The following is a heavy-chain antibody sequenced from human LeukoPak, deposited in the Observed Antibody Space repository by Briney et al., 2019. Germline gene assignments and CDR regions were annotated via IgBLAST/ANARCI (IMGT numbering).Heavy chain of an antibody. D-gene: IGHD6-19*01. Sequence: GASVKVSCKASGYTFTSYDIYWVRQATGQGLEWMGWMNPNSGNTGYAQKFQGRVTMTRNTSISTAYMELSSLRSEDTAVYYCARGFPIQWLFPGSQFDYWGQGTLVTVSS. V-gene: IGHV1-8*01. CDR1: GYTFTSYD. J-gene: IGHJ4*02. CDR2: MNPNSGNT. CDR3: ARGFPIQWLFPGSQFDY.